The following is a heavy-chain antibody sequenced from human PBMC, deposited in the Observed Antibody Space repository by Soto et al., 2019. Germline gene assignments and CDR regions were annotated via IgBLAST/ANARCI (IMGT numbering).Heavy chain of an antibody. CDR1: GGSISSGGYS. CDR3: ARGLYDSSGPYYFDY. Sequence: PSETLSLTCAVSGGSISSGGYSWSWIRQPPGKGLEWIGYIYHSGSTYYNPSLKSRVTISVDTSKNQFSLKLSSVTAADTAVYYCARGLYDSSGPYYFDYWGQGTLVTVSS. J-gene: IGHJ4*02. V-gene: IGHV4-30-2*01. D-gene: IGHD3-22*01. CDR2: IYHSGST.